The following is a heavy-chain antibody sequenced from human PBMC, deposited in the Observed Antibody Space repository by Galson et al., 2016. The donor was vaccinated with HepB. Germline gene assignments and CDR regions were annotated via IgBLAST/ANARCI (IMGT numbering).Heavy chain of an antibody. Sequence: SLRLSCAASGFIFSDYYMSWIRQAPGKGPECVSYISASSDQTSYVDSVRGRFTISRDNAKNSLYLQMNSLRGEDTAVYYWVRDGGDSPPLDVWGKGTTVTVSS. CDR1: GFIFSDYY. V-gene: IGHV3-11*06. CDR3: VRDGGDSPPLDV. J-gene: IGHJ6*04. CDR2: ISASSDQT. D-gene: IGHD3-10*01.